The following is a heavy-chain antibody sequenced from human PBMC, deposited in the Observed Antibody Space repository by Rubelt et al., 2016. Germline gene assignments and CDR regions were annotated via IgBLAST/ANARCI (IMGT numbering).Heavy chain of an antibody. D-gene: IGHD3-10*01. CDR3: ARDLYGSGGFDS. Sequence: SRGTLVQPGGSLRLSCAASGFTFGSYGMSWVRQAPGKGLMWVSRTNSDGSATTYADSVKGRFTISRDNAKNSLYLQMNSLRAEDTAVYYCARDLYGSGGFDSWGLGTLVTVSS. CDR2: TNSDGSAT. J-gene: IGHJ4*02. V-gene: IGHV3-74*01. CDR1: GFTFGSYG.